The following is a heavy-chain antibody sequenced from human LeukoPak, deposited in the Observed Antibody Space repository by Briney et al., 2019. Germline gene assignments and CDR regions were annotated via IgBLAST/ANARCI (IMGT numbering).Heavy chain of an antibody. CDR1: GYTFTGYY. CDR2: INPNSGGT. D-gene: IGHD6-6*01. Sequence: GASVTVSCKASGYTFTGYYMHWVRQAPGQGLEWMGWINPNSGGTNYAQKFQGRVTMTKDTSISTAYMELSRLRSDDTAVYYCARMSIAARPFDYWGQGTLVTVSS. V-gene: IGHV1-2*02. J-gene: IGHJ4*02. CDR3: ARMSIAARPFDY.